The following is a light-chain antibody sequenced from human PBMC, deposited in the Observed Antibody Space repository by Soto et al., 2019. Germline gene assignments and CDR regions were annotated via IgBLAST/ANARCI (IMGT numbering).Light chain of an antibody. CDR1: NIGSKS. CDR2: YDS. J-gene: IGLJ2*01. V-gene: IGLV3-21*04. CDR3: QVWDSSSDRDVV. Sequence: SYELTQPPSVSVAPGKTARITCGGNNIGSKSVHWYQQKPRQAPVLVIYYDSDRPSGIPERFSVSNSGNTATLTISGVEAGDEADYYCQVWDSSSDRDVVFGGGTKLTVL.